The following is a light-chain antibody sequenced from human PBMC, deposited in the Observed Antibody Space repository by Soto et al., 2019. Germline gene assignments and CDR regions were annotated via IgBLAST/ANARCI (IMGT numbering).Light chain of an antibody. CDR2: GAS. CDR1: QGISSY. J-gene: IGKJ2*01. Sequence: DIQLTQSPSFLSASVGDRVTITCRASQGISSYLAWYQQPPGKAPKLLIYGASTLQRGVSSRFSGSGSGTEFTLTIRSLQPEDFATDYCQHLNTYPRTFGQGTKLEVK. CDR3: QHLNTYPRT. V-gene: IGKV1-9*01.